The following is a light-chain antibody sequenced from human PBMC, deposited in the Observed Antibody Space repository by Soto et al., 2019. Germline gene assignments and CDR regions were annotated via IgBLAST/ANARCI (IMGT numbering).Light chain of an antibody. Sequence: EFVLTQSPGKLSLSPGERATLSCRASQSIGSGFLAWYQQKPGQAPRLLIYGASSRGTGIPDRFSGSESVTDVTLTSSRLEPEDFAVYYCQQYGSSPPLTFGGGTKVEIK. CDR1: QSIGSGF. CDR3: QQYGSSPPLT. CDR2: GAS. V-gene: IGKV3-20*01. J-gene: IGKJ4*01.